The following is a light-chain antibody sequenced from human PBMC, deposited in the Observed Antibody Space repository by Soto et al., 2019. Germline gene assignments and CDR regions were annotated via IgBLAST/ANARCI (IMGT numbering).Light chain of an antibody. CDR1: QSVSSSY. Sequence: EIVLTQSPGTLYLSPGERATLSCRASQSVSSSYLAWYQQKPGQAPRLLIYGASSRATGIPDRFSGSGSGTDFTLTISRLEPEDFAVYYCHQYDSSPLTFGQGTKVEIK. V-gene: IGKV3-20*01. CDR2: GAS. CDR3: HQYDSSPLT. J-gene: IGKJ1*01.